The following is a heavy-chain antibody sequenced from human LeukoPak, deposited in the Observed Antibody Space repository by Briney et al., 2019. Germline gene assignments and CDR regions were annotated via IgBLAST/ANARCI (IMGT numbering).Heavy chain of an antibody. V-gene: IGHV3-21*01. CDR2: ISSDSTWI. CDR1: GFTFSRYS. Sequence: KSGGSLRLSCAASGFTFSRYSMIWVRQAPGKGLEWVSAISSDSTWIYYADSVKGRFTISRDNAKNSLYLQMNSLRAEDTAVYYCARDLYRIVVVPHYFDYWGQGTLVTVSS. J-gene: IGHJ4*02. CDR3: ARDLYRIVVVPHYFDY. D-gene: IGHD3-22*01.